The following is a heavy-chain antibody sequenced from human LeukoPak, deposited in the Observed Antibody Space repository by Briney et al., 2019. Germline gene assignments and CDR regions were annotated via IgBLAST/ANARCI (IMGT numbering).Heavy chain of an antibody. V-gene: IGHV3-23*01. Sequence: GGSLRLSCAASGNYWMHWVRQAPGKGLEWVSGISGSGDNTYYADSVKGRFTISRDNSKNTLYVQVNSLGTEDTAAYYCAKGSYYDSSGSFYFDYWGQGTLVTVSS. CDR2: ISGSGDNT. D-gene: IGHD3-22*01. CDR1: GNYW. CDR3: AKGSYYDSSGSFYFDY. J-gene: IGHJ4*02.